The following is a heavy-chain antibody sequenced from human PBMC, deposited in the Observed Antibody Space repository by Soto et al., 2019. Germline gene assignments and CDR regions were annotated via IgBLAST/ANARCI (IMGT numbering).Heavy chain of an antibody. CDR1: CYTFSSFG. CDR3: ARPLDYYYYAMDV. J-gene: IGHJ6*02. CDR2: ISAYSGNT. Sequence: SSVKVSCKAFCYTFSSFGINWVRQAPGQGLEWMGWISAYSGNTNYAQRFQGRVTMTTDTSTTTAYMELTSLRSDDTAVYYCARPLDYYYYAMDVWGQGTTVTVSS. V-gene: IGHV1-18*01.